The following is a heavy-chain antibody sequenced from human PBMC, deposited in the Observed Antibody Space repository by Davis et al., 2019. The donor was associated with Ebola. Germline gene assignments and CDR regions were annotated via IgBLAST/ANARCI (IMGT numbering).Heavy chain of an antibody. V-gene: IGHV5-51*01. CDR2: ISPGGSDT. CDR3: ARQDIGYCSGGSCSVHYYYGMDV. Sequence: GESLKISCKGSGYSFTSYWIGWVRQMPGKGLEWMGIISPGGSDTRYSPSFQGQVTISADKSISTAYLQWSSLKASDTAMYYCARQDIGYCSGGSCSVHYYYGMDVWGQGTTVTVSS. D-gene: IGHD2-15*01. J-gene: IGHJ6*02. CDR1: GYSFTSYW.